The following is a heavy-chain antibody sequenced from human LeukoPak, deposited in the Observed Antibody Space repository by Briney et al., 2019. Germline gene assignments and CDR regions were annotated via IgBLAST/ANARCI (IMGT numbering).Heavy chain of an antibody. J-gene: IGHJ4*02. CDR3: ARGRVVVVVAATRQTVFDY. V-gene: IGHV4-34*01. CDR2: INHSGST. D-gene: IGHD2-15*01. CDR1: GGSFSGYY. Sequence: SETLSLTCAVHGGSFSGYYWSWIRQPPGKGLEWIGEINHSGSTNYNPSLKSRVTISVDTSKNQFSLKLSSVTAADTAVYYCARGRVVVVVAATRQTVFDYWGQGTLVTVSS.